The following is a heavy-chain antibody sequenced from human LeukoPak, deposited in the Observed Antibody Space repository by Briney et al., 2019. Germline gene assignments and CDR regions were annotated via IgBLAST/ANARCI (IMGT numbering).Heavy chain of an antibody. V-gene: IGHV3-7*01. CDR3: AREVEMATVFDY. D-gene: IGHD4-4*01. CDR1: GFTFVSYG. J-gene: IGHJ4*02. CDR2: IKQDGSEK. Sequence: GGSLRLSCAASGFTFVSYGLSWSRRPPGKGLGWWANIKQDGSEKYYVDSVKGRFTISRDNAKNSLYLQMNSLRAEDTAVYYCAREVEMATVFDYWGQGTLVTVSS.